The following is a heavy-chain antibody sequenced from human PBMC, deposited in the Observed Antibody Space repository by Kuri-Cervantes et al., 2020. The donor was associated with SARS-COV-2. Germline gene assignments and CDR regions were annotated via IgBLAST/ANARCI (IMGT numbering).Heavy chain of an antibody. Sequence: GGSLRLSCAASGFTFSSYAMHWVRQAPGKGLEWVAVISYDGSNKYYADSVKGRFTISRDNSKNTLHLQMNSLRAEDTAVYYCARDRDLLLLRNWYFDHWGRGTLVTVSS. CDR1: GFTFSSYA. J-gene: IGHJ2*01. D-gene: IGHD3-22*01. CDR2: ISYDGSNK. CDR3: ARDRDLLLLRNWYFDH. V-gene: IGHV3-30-3*01.